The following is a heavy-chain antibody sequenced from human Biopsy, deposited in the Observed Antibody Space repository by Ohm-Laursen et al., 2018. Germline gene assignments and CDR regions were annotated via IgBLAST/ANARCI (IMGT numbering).Heavy chain of an antibody. J-gene: IGHJ5*02. V-gene: IGHV1-2*02. CDR2: IDTINGGA. CDR1: GYTFTDYY. CDR3: ARERDP. Sequence: SVKVSCKISGYTFTDYYVHWVRQAPGHGLEWMGWIDTINGGARYAQKFQGRVTMTRDTSISTAYMELSRLTSDDTAVYYCARERDPWGQGTLVTVSS.